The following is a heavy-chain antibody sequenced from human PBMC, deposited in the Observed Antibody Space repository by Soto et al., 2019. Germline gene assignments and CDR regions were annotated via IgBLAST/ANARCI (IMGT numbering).Heavy chain of an antibody. CDR2: INHSGST. V-gene: IGHV4-34*01. J-gene: IGHJ4*02. Sequence: SETLSVTCAVYGGSFSGYYWSWIRQPPGKGLEWIGEINHSGSTNYNPSLKSRVTISVDTSKNQFSLKLGSVTAADTAVYYCACAYYFDYWGQGTLVTVSS. CDR1: GGSFSGYY. CDR3: ACAYYFDY.